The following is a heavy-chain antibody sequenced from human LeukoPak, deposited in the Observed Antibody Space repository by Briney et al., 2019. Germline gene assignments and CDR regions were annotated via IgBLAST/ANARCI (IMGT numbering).Heavy chain of an antibody. CDR2: VYYSGST. Sequence: PSETLSLTCTVPGGSISSYYWSWIRQPPGKGLEWIGYVYYSGSTNYNPSLKSRVTISVDTSKTQFSLKLTSVSAADTAVYYCAGVPSDYYFGMDVWGQGTTVTVSS. J-gene: IGHJ6*02. CDR3: AGVPSDYYFGMDV. D-gene: IGHD2-2*01. CDR1: GGSISSYY. V-gene: IGHV4-59*08.